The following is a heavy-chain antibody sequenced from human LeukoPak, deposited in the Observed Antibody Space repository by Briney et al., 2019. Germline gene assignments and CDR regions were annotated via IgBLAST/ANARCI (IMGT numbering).Heavy chain of an antibody. CDR2: IYYSGST. CDR1: GGSISSSSYY. D-gene: IGHD4-17*01. V-gene: IGHV4-39*07. Sequence: PSETLSLTCTVSGGSISSSSYYWGWIRQPPGKGLEWIESIYYSGSTYYNPSLKSRVTISVDTSKNQFSLKLSSVTAADTAVYYCARARDYGDYYWGQGTLVTVSS. J-gene: IGHJ4*02. CDR3: ARARDYGDYY.